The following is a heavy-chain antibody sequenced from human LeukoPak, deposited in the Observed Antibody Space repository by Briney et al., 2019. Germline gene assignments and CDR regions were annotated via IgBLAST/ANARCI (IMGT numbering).Heavy chain of an antibody. CDR2: IMSSGDT. Sequence: GGSLRLSCAASGFIFSQYDMIWVRQGPGKGLEWVSSIMSSGDTYYADSVQGRFTTSRDTSRSTVFLQINSLRVEDTAVYYCTRNGGGLGYWGQGTLVTVSS. J-gene: IGHJ4*02. V-gene: IGHV3-23*01. D-gene: IGHD3-16*01. CDR3: TRNGGGLGY. CDR1: GFIFSQYD.